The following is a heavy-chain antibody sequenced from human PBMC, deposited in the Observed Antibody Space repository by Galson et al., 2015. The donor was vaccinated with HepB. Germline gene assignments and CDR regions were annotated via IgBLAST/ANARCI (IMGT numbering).Heavy chain of an antibody. D-gene: IGHD3-3*01. CDR3: ARGRTIFGPIGPFDY. V-gene: IGHV1-69*13. CDR2: IIPIFGTA. Sequence: SVKVSCKASGGTFSSYAISWVRQAPGQGLEWMGGIIPIFGTANYAQKFQGRVTITADESTSTAYMELSSLRSEDTAVYYCARGRTIFGPIGPFDYWGQGTLVTVSS. CDR1: GGTFSSYA. J-gene: IGHJ4*02.